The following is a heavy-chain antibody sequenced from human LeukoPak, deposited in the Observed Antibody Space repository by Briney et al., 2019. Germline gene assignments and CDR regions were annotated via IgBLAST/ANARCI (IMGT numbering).Heavy chain of an antibody. CDR2: ISGSGGST. CDR3: ANHDSSAWYAY. D-gene: IGHD6-19*01. Sequence: AGSLRLSCAASGFTFSSYAMTWVRQAPAKGLEWVSAISGSGGSTYYADSVKGRFTISRDNSKNTLYLQMNTLRADDTAVYYCANHDSSAWYAYWGQGTLVTVSS. J-gene: IGHJ4*02. CDR1: GFTFSSYA. V-gene: IGHV3-23*01.